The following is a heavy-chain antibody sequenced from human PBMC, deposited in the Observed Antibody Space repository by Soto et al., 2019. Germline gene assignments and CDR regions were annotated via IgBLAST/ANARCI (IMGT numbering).Heavy chain of an antibody. V-gene: IGHV4-30-4*01. CDR3: ARGGYDTSGQTFIGWGPDC. D-gene: IGHD3-22*01. CDR1: GVSITSGSYY. CDR2: RYYSCNT. J-gene: IGHJ4*02. Sequence: HVQLQESGPGPVTPSQTLSLSCTVSGVSITSGSYYWTWVRQSPGKGLEWIGYRYYSCNTYYNPSPTGRATIAVDTSNNQFSLKLTSVTAADTAVYYCARGGYDTSGQTFIGWGPDCWGQGTLVTVSS.